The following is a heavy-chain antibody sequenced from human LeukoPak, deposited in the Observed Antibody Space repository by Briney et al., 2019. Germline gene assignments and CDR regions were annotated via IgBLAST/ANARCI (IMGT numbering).Heavy chain of an antibody. D-gene: IGHD3-16*01. CDR2: MKEDGTEI. CDR1: GFTFDMST. Sequence: GGSLSRSCVVSGFTFDMSTMTWVRQAPGNGPEWVAKMKEDGTEIFYAGSVDGRFTISRDNSKNSLYLQMNSLRVEDTAVYYCATGGAPGGRFENWGQGTLVTVSS. V-gene: IGHV3-7*01. CDR3: ATGGAPGGRFEN. J-gene: IGHJ4*02.